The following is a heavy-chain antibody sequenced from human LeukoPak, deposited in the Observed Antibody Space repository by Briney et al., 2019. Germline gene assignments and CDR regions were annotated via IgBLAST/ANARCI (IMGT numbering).Heavy chain of an antibody. V-gene: IGHV3-13*04. Sequence: GGSLRLSCATSGFTFSSYDMHWVRQATGKGLKWVSAIGTAGDTYYPGSVKGRFTISRENAKNSLYLQMNSLRAGDTAVYYCARDLYYFGSGSYLHYYGMDVWGQGTTVTVSS. CDR2: IGTAGDT. CDR3: ARDLYYFGSGSYLHYYGMDV. D-gene: IGHD3-10*01. J-gene: IGHJ6*02. CDR1: GFTFSSYD.